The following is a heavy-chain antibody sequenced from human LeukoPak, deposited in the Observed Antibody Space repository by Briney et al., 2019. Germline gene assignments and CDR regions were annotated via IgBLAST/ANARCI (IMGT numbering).Heavy chain of an antibody. Sequence: HPGGSLRLSCAASGFTFSSHGMHWVRQAPGKGLEWVAVIWYDGSKTYYADSVKGRFTISRDNSKDTLYLQMSSLRVEDTAAYYCARYLGGRNAFDIWGQGTMVTVSS. J-gene: IGHJ3*02. D-gene: IGHD3-16*01. CDR2: IWYDGSKT. V-gene: IGHV3-33*01. CDR3: ARYLGGRNAFDI. CDR1: GFTFSSHG.